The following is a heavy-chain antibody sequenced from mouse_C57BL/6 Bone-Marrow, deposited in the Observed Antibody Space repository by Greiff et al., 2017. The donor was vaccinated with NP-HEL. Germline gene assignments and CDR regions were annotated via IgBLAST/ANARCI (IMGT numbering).Heavy chain of an antibody. Sequence: QVQLQQPGAELVKPGASVKLSCKASGYTFTSYWMQWVKQRPGQGLEWIGEIDPSDSYTNYNQKFKGKATLTVDTSSSTAYMQLSSLTSDDSAVYYCAIYDYDDDYWGKGTTLTVSS. D-gene: IGHD2-4*01. CDR3: AIYDYDDDY. CDR2: IDPSDSYT. CDR1: GYTFTSYW. J-gene: IGHJ2*01. V-gene: IGHV1-50*01.